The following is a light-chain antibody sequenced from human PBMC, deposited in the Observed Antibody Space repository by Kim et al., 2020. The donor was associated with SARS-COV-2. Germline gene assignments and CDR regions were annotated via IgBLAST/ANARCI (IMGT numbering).Light chain of an antibody. CDR2: GVS. J-gene: IGKJ3*01. Sequence: PASIAFRSSGSRVYSDGNIYVNWFQQRAGESPRRLIYGVSNRDAGVPDRGSGGGWGGDFTVQISRVEAEDVGVYYCMQGTHWPFTFGRGTKVDIK. V-gene: IGKV2-30*01. CDR1: GSRVYSDGNIY. CDR3: MQGTHWPFT.